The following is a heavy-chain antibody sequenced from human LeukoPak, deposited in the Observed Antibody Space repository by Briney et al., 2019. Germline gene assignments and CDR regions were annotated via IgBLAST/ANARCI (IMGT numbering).Heavy chain of an antibody. Sequence: SETLSLTCTVSGGSVSSGSYYWSWIRQPPEKGLEWIGYIYYSGSTNYNPTLKSRVTISVDTSKNQFSLKLSSVTAADTAVYYCATSEGIAAAGPYYYGMDVWGQGTTVTVSS. D-gene: IGHD6-13*01. CDR1: GGSVSSGSYY. CDR2: IYYSGST. V-gene: IGHV4-61*01. CDR3: ATSEGIAAAGPYYYGMDV. J-gene: IGHJ6*02.